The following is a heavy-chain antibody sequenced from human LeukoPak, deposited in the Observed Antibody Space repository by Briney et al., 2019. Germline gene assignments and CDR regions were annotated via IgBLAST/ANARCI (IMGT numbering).Heavy chain of an antibody. J-gene: IGHJ5*02. CDR1: GYTLSTYE. CDR2: VHPNSGNT. CDR3: SRGPRNDP. D-gene: IGHD1-14*01. V-gene: IGHV1-8*01. Sequence: ASVTVSCKSSGYTLSTYEINWVRQAAGQGLEWMGWVHPNSGNTDYAQKFQGRVTMTRNTSISTAYMELNSLRSEDTAVYYCSRGPRNDPWGQGTLVTVSS.